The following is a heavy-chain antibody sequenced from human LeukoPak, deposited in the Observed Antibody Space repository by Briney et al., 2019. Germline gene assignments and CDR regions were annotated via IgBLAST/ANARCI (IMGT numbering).Heavy chain of an antibody. Sequence: GGSLRLSCAASGLTFSSYWMSWVRQAPGKGLEWVANIKQDGSEKYYVDSVKGRFTISRDNSKNTLYLQMNSLRAEDTAVYYCAKGGYFDYYYGMDVWGQGTTVTVSS. D-gene: IGHD3-9*01. CDR3: AKGGYFDYYYGMDV. V-gene: IGHV3-7*01. CDR2: IKQDGSEK. J-gene: IGHJ6*02. CDR1: GLTFSSYW.